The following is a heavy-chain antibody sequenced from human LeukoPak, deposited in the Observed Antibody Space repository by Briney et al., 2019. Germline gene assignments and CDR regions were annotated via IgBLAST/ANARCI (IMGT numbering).Heavy chain of an antibody. CDR2: IYTSGST. CDR3: ARVVDAFDI. J-gene: IGHJ3*02. CDR1: GGSISSGSYY. V-gene: IGHV4-61*02. Sequence: KSSQTLSLTCTVSGGSISSGSYYWSWIRQPAGKGLEWIGRIYTSGSTNYNPSLKSRVTISVDTSKNQFSLKLSSVTAADTAVYYCARVVDAFDIWGQGTMVTVSS.